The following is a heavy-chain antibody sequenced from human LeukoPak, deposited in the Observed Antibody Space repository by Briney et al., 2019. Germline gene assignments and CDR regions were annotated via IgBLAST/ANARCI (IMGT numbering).Heavy chain of an antibody. Sequence: ASVKVSCKASGGTFSSYAISWVRQAPGQGLEWMGGIIPIFGTANYAQEFQGRVTITADESTSTAYMELSSLRSEDTAVYYCARDEGGTGKVDWGQGTLVTVSS. D-gene: IGHD1-7*01. J-gene: IGHJ4*02. CDR2: IIPIFGTA. V-gene: IGHV1-69*13. CDR1: GGTFSSYA. CDR3: ARDEGGTGKVD.